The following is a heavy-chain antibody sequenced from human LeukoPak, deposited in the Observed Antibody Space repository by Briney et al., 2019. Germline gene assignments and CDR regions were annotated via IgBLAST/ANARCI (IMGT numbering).Heavy chain of an antibody. CDR3: ARAWGGYDYGRQGFYDY. J-gene: IGHJ4*02. Sequence: PGGSLRLSCAASGFTFSSYWMSWVRQAPGKGLEWVANIKQDGSEKYYVDSVKGRFTISRDNAKNSLYLQMNSLRAEDTAVYYCARAWGGYDYGRQGFYDYWGQGTLVTVSS. V-gene: IGHV3-7*01. CDR2: IKQDGSEK. CDR1: GFTFSSYW. D-gene: IGHD5-12*01.